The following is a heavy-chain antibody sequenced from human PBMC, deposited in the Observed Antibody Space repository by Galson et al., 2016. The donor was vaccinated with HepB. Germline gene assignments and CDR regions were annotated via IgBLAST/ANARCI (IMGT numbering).Heavy chain of an antibody. V-gene: IGHV4-39*01. Sequence: LSLTCTVSGASISRSSYYWGWIRQPPGKGLEWIGSINYSGSTYYNPSLKSRVTVFVDTSKNQFSLRLSSVTAADTAVYYCARTSPSRGYDPGWGQGTLVTVSS. J-gene: IGHJ4*02. D-gene: IGHD5-12*01. CDR3: ARTSPSRGYDPG. CDR1: GASISRSSYY. CDR2: INYSGST.